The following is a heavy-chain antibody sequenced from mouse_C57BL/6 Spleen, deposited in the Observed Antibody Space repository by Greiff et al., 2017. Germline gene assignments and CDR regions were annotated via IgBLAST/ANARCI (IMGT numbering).Heavy chain of an antibody. V-gene: IGHV5-9-1*02. Sequence: EVKLVESGEGLVKPGGSLKLSCAASGFTFSSYAMSWVRQTPEKRLEWVAYISSGGDYIYYADTVKGRFTISRDNARNTLYLQMSSLKSEDTAMYYCTRERNYGSGHWYFDVWGTGTTVTVSS. CDR1: GFTFSSYA. CDR2: ISSGGDYI. CDR3: TRERNYGSGHWYFDV. D-gene: IGHD1-1*01. J-gene: IGHJ1*03.